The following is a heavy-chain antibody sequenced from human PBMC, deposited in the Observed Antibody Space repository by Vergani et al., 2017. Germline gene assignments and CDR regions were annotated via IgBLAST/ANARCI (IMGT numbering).Heavy chain of an antibody. J-gene: IGHJ4*02. V-gene: IGHV3-9*01. CDR2: ISWNSGSI. CDR3: AKGPRAHYYDSNGYIDY. D-gene: IGHD3-22*01. Sequence: DVQLLESGGGLVQPGGSLRLSCAASGFTFDDYAMHWVRQAPGKGLEWVSGISWNSGSIGYADSVKGRFTISRDNAKNSLYLQMNSLRAEDTALYYCAKGPRAHYYDSNGYIDYWGQGTLVTVSS. CDR1: GFTFDDYA.